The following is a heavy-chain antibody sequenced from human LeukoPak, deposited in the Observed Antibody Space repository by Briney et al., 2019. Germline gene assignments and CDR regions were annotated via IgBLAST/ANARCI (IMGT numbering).Heavy chain of an antibody. CDR1: GGSFSGYY. CDR3: ARGQTIVGATGDF. Sequence: SETLSLTCAVYGGSFSGYYWSWIRQPPGKGLEWIGEINHSGSTNYNPSLKSRVTVSVDTSKNQFSLKLSSVTAADTAVYYCARGQTIVGATGDFWGQGTLVTVSS. V-gene: IGHV4-34*01. D-gene: IGHD1-26*01. J-gene: IGHJ4*02. CDR2: INHSGST.